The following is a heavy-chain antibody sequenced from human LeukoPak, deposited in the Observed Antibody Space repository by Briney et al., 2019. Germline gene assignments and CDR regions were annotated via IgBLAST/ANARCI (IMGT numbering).Heavy chain of an antibody. J-gene: IGHJ4*02. CDR1: GGSFSGYY. Sequence: SETLSLTCAVYGGSFSGYYWSWIRQPPGKGLEWIGEINHSGSTHYNPSLKSRVTISVDTSKNQFSLKLSSVTAADTAVYYCARRASRYCSSTSCYPFDYWGQGTLVTVSS. D-gene: IGHD2-2*01. CDR3: ARRASRYCSSTSCYPFDY. CDR2: INHSGST. V-gene: IGHV4-34*01.